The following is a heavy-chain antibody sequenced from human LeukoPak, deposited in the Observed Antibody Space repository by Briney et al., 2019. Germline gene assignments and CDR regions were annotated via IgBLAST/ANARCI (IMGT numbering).Heavy chain of an antibody. CDR3: ARGRDYDSSGYYVA. D-gene: IGHD3-22*01. V-gene: IGHV1-2*06. CDR1: GYTFIDYY. CDR2: INPNNGGT. J-gene: IGHJ5*02. Sequence: GASVKVSRKASGYTFIDYYIHWVRQAPGQGPEWMGRINPNNGGTNYAQQFQGRVTMTRDTSISTAYMELSRVRSDDTAVYYCARGRDYDSSGYYVAWGQGILVTVSS.